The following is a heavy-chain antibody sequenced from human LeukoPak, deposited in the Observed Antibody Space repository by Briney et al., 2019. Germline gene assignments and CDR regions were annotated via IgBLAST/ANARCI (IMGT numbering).Heavy chain of an antibody. CDR3: AKDFYRETGGIDY. CDR2: TSYDETKR. Sequence: AGGSLRLSCTASGFTFSSHAMHWVRQAPGKGLEWVAATSYDETKRYYADSVKGRFTISRDNSKNTLYLQLNSLRTEDTALYYCAKDFYRETGGIDYWGQGTLVTVSS. J-gene: IGHJ4*02. CDR1: GFTFSSHA. V-gene: IGHV3-30*18. D-gene: IGHD1-26*01.